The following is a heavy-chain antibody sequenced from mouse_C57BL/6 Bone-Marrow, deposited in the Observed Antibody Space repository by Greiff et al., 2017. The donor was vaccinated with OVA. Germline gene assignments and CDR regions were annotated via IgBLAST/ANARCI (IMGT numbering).Heavy chain of an antibody. Sequence: VKLQESGAELVRPGTSVKVSCKASGYAFTNYLIEWVKQRPGQGLEGIGVINPGSGGTNYNEKFKGKATLTADKSSSTAYMQLSSLTSEDSAVYFCARRGTTSYWYFDVWGTGTTVTVSS. CDR1: GYAFTNYL. V-gene: IGHV1-54*01. J-gene: IGHJ1*03. CDR3: ARRGTTSYWYFDV. D-gene: IGHD5-5*01. CDR2: INPGSGGT.